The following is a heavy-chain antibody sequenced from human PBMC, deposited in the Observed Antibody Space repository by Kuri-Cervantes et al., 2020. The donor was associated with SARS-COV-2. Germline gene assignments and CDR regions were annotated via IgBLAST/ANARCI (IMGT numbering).Heavy chain of an antibody. CDR3: ARVAGSGSSWAWYFDL. CDR1: GGSISSYY. D-gene: IGHD1-26*01. V-gene: IGHV4-59*01. J-gene: IGHJ2*01. Sequence: SETLSLTCTVYGGSISSYYWSWLRQPPGKGLEWIGYIYNSGSTNYNPSLKSRVTISVDTSKNQFSLKLSSVTAADTAVYHFARVAGSGSSWAWYFDLWGRGTLVTVSS. CDR2: IYNSGST.